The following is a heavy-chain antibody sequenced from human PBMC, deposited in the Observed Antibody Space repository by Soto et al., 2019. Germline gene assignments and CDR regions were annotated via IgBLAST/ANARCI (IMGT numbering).Heavy chain of an antibody. V-gene: IGHV3-30*18. CDR2: ISYEGSKT. D-gene: IGHD5-12*01. J-gene: IGHJ6*02. CDR1: GFTFSDYG. CDR3: AKDHWAAYSGYAIRNDLDV. Sequence: QVQLVESGGGVVQPGRSLRLSCAASGFTFSDYGIHWVRQAPGKGLEWVAVISYEGSKTYYADSVKGRFTISRDNSKNTLYLQRASLRPEDTAVYYCAKDHWAAYSGYAIRNDLDVWGQGTTVTVSS.